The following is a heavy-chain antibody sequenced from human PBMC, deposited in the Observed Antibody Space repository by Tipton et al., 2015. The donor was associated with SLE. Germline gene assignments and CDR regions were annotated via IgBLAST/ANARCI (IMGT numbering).Heavy chain of an antibody. CDR3: SSFDY. CDR1: GGSFSGYY. J-gene: IGHJ4*02. V-gene: IGHV4-34*03. CDR2: INHSGST. Sequence: LRLSCAVYGGSFSGYYWSWIRQPPGKGLEWIGEINHSGSTNYNPSLKSRVTISVDTSKNQFSLKLSSVTAADTAVYYCSSFDYWGQGTLVTVSS.